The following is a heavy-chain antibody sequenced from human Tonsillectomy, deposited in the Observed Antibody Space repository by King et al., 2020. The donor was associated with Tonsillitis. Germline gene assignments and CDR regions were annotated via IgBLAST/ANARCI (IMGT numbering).Heavy chain of an antibody. D-gene: IGHD3-10*01. CDR3: AKRSYYGSGSPPPFDY. V-gene: IGHV3-30*02. Sequence: QLVQSGGGVVQPGGSLRLSCAASGFIFSSYGMHWVRQAPGKGLQWVAVIRYDGSDKYYADSGKGRFTISRDNSKNTLYLQMNSLRAEDTAVYYCAKRSYYGSGSPPPFDYWGQGTLVTVSS. CDR2: IRYDGSDK. CDR1: GFIFSSYG. J-gene: IGHJ4*02.